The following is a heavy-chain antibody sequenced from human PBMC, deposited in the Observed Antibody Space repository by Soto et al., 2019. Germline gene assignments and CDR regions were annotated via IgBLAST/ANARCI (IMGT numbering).Heavy chain of an antibody. CDR3: ARGAGYCISTSCRNTNWFDP. CDR1: GGSISSGGYS. J-gene: IGHJ5*02. V-gene: IGHV4-30-2*01. Sequence: SETLSVTCAVSGGSISSGGYSWSWIRQPPGKGLEWIGYIYHSGSTYYNPSLKSRVTISVDRSKNQFSLKLSSVTAADTAVYYCARGAGYCISTSCRNTNWFDPWGQGTLVTVSS. D-gene: IGHD2-2*03. CDR2: IYHSGST.